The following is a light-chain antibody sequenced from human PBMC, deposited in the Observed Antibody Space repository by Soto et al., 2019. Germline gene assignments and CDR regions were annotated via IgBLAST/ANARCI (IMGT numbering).Light chain of an antibody. CDR3: KQSYSTPRT. CDR1: QSISSY. J-gene: IGKJ1*01. Sequence: DIQMTQSPSSLSASVGDRVTITCRASQSISSYLNWYQQKPGKAPKLLIYAASSLQSGVPSRFSGSGSGTDFTLTISSRQPENFSTYYCKQSYSTPRTCGQGTKVEIK. CDR2: AAS. V-gene: IGKV1-39*01.